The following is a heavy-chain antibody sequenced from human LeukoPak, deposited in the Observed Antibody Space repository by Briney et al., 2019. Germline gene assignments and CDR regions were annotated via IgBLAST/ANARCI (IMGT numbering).Heavy chain of an antibody. V-gene: IGHV3-21*01. D-gene: IGHD3-16*01. CDR1: GFTFSSYS. Sequence: GGSLRLSCAASGFTFSSYSMNWVRQAPGKGLEWVSSISSSSSYIYYADSVKGRFTISRDNAKNSLYLQMNSLRAEDTAVYYCARALGASDGDAFDIWGQGTMVTVSS. CDR2: ISSSSSYI. J-gene: IGHJ3*02. CDR3: ARALGASDGDAFDI.